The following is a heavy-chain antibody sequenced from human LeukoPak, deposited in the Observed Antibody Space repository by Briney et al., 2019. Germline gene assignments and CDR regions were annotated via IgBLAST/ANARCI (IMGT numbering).Heavy chain of an antibody. CDR1: RFSFSDYY. V-gene: IGHV3-11*05. J-gene: IGHJ5*01. CDR2: ISNSRSHT. D-gene: IGHD3-16*02. Sequence: PGGSLRLSCAASRFSFSDYYMSWIRQAPGKGLEWVSDISNSRSHTNYADSVKGRFTISRDNAKKLLYLQMNSLRVEDTAVYYCARGFELITFGGAIGKLNWFDSWGQGTLVTVSS. CDR3: ARGFELITFGGAIGKLNWFDS.